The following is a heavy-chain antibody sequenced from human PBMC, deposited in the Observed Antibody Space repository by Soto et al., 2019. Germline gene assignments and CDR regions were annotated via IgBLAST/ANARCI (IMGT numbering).Heavy chain of an antibody. Sequence: QVQLVQSGAEVKKPGASVKVSCKASGYTFTNYNIDWVRQAPGQGREWMGWINPNSGDTGYAQKFQGRVTMTRDTSISTAYMELSSLRSEDTAVYYCARMDFDILTGRINWFDPWGQGTPVTVSS. CDR3: ARMDFDILTGRINWFDP. CDR1: GYTFTNYN. CDR2: INPNSGDT. D-gene: IGHD3-9*01. V-gene: IGHV1-8*01. J-gene: IGHJ5*02.